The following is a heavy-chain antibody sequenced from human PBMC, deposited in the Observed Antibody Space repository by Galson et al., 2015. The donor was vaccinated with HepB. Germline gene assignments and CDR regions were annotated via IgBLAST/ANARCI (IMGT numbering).Heavy chain of an antibody. V-gene: IGHV3-49*03. D-gene: IGHD3-22*01. CDR1: GFTFGDYA. J-gene: IGHJ3*02. CDR2: IRSKAYGGTT. Sequence: SLRLSCAASGFTFGDYAMSWFRQAPGKGLEWVGFIRSKAYGGTTEYAASVKGRFTISRDDSKSIAYLQMNSLKTEDTAVYYCTRDNPTYYYDSSGYLRAFDIWGQGTMVTVSS. CDR3: TRDNPTYYYDSSGYLRAFDI.